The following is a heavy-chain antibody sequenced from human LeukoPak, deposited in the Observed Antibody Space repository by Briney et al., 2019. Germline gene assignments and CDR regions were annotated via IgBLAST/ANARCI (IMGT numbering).Heavy chain of an antibody. CDR1: GFTFSSYW. Sequence: GGSLRLSCAASGFTFSSYWMSWVRQAPGKGLEWVASIKQDGSEKYCVDSVKGRFTISRDNANNSLYLQMNNLRADDTAVYYCARDIGLRKAAPPGWFDPWGQGVLVTVSS. J-gene: IGHJ5*02. CDR2: IKQDGSEK. D-gene: IGHD6-6*01. V-gene: IGHV3-7*01. CDR3: ARDIGLRKAAPPGWFDP.